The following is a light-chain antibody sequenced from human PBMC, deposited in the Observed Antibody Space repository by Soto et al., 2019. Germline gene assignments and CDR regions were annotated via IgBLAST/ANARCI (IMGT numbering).Light chain of an antibody. V-gene: IGKV1-5*03. CDR2: KAS. CDR1: QSISSW. CDR3: QQYESYPMT. J-gene: IGKJ4*01. Sequence: DSQMTQYPSTLSASIGDRVTITCRAGQSISSWLAWYQQKPGKAPKLLISKASTLQSGGPPRFSGSGSGTEFALNISSLQPDDFATYYCQQYESYPMTFGGGTKVEIK.